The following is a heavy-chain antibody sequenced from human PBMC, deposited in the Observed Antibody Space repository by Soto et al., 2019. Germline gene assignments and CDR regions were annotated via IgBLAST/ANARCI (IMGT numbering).Heavy chain of an antibody. Sequence: GRTLGNPTTPLTLTCTFYGFSLTTNGMCVSWIRQPPGKALEWLALIDWDDKKYYRTSLKTSLSISKDTSKNQVVLTMTDMDPVDTATYYCARTLAKQWLVNFRYYSGMDVWGQGTTVPVSS. J-gene: IGHJ6*02. CDR1: GFSLTTNGMC. CDR3: ARTLAKQWLVNFRYYSGMDV. CDR2: IDWDDKK. D-gene: IGHD6-19*01. V-gene: IGHV2-70*01.